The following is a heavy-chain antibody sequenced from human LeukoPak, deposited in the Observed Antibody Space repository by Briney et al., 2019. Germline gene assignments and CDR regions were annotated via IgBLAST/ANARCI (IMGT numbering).Heavy chain of an antibody. D-gene: IGHD6-25*01. CDR3: ARGGIGSAWVN. Sequence: GGSLRLSCAASGFQFDTYAMNWVRQRPGKGLEWISYISSGSADLYYADSVKGRFTISRDNARNSLFLQMNSLRDEDTAIYYCARGGIGSAWVNWGQGTLVTVAS. CDR1: GFQFDTYA. CDR2: ISSGSADL. J-gene: IGHJ4*02. V-gene: IGHV3-48*02.